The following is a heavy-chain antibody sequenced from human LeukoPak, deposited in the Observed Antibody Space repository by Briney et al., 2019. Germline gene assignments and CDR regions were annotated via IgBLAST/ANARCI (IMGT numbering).Heavy chain of an antibody. CDR2: ISSSSSYI. V-gene: IGHV3-21*01. J-gene: IGHJ4*02. CDR3: ARALRDSSGYYSPGGY. CDR1: GFTFSSYS. Sequence: GGSLRLSCAASGFTFSSYSMNWVRQAPGKGLEWVSSISSSSSYIYYADSVKGRFTISRDNAKNSLYLQMNSLRAEDTAVYYCARALRDSSGYYSPGGYWGQGTLVTVSS. D-gene: IGHD3-22*01.